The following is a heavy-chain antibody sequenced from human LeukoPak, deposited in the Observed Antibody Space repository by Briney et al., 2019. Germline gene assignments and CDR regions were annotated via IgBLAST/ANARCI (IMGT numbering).Heavy chain of an antibody. CDR3: ARHLRTFWGIDY. D-gene: IGHD7-27*01. CDR1: GGSISTYY. V-gene: IGHV4-59*08. J-gene: IGHJ4*02. Sequence: SETLSLTCTVSGGSISTYYWSWIRQPPGKGLEWIGYIYYSGRTNYNPSLKSRVTISVDTSKNQFSLELSSVTAADTAVYYCARHLRTFWGIDYWGQGTLVTVSS. CDR2: IYYSGRT.